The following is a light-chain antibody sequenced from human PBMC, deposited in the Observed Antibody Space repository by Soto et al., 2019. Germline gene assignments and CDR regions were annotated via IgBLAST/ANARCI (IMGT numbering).Light chain of an antibody. J-gene: IGLJ2*01. Sequence: QSVLPQPPSVSAAPGQTVPLSCSGGSSNIEHHYVSWYQHFPGTAPKLLIYEDNNRPSGIPDRFSGSKSGTSATLGITGLQTWDEADYYCVTWDGNLSAGVFGGGTKVTVL. CDR3: VTWDGNLSAGV. CDR1: SSNIEHHY. CDR2: EDN. V-gene: IGLV1-51*02.